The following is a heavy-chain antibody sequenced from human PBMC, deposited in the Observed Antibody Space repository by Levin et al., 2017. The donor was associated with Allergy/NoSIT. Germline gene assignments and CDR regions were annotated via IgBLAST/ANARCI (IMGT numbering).Heavy chain of an antibody. V-gene: IGHV3-74*01. Sequence: GGSLRLSCAASGFTFSTYWMHWVRQAPGKGLVWVSCFNSDGTSTPYADSVKGRFTIPRDNAKNMLYLQMNSLSAEDTAVYYCVRDGDNWVHFDYWGQGTLVTVSS. CDR3: VRDGDNWVHFDY. CDR1: GFTFSTYW. D-gene: IGHD5-24*01. CDR2: FNSDGTST. J-gene: IGHJ4*02.